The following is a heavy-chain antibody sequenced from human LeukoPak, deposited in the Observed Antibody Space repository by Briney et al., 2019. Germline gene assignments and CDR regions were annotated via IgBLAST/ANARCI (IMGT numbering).Heavy chain of an antibody. CDR2: ISSSSSTI. CDR3: ARARGAYCSSTSCYAYYYMDV. J-gene: IGHJ6*03. D-gene: IGHD2-2*01. Sequence: GGSLRLSCAASGLPFSSYSMTWVRQAPGKGLEWVSYISSSSSTIYNADSVKGRFTISRDNAKNSLYLQMNSLRAEDTAVYYCARARGAYCSSTSCYAYYYMDVWGKGTTVTVSS. CDR1: GLPFSSYS. V-gene: IGHV3-48*04.